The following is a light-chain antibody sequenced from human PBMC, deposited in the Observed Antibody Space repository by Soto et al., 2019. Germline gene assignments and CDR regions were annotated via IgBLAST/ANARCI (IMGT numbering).Light chain of an antibody. CDR3: QQLASSRVYS. V-gene: IGKV3-20*01. CDR2: GGS. J-gene: IGKJ2*03. CDR1: QSVTSTY. Sequence: EILLTQSPGTLSLSPGETATLSCRASQSVTSTYLAWYQQRPGQSPRLIIYGGSTRPTGFPDRFSGGGSGTEFTLTIRRLEPEDSAVCYWHWQQLASSRVYSFGHGTKLEI.